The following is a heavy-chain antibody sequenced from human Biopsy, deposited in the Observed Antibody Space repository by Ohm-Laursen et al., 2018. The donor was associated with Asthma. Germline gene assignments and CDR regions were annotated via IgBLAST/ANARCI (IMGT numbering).Heavy chain of an antibody. CDR2: IYSGGTS. J-gene: IGHJ4*02. Sequence: LSLTCAASGFAVSRDPMFWVRQAPGKGLEWVSVIYSGGTSHTADSVGGRFTISRDYSKNTLYLQMHSLRAEDTAVYYCARGDSSNWSHYYFDYWGQGTLVTVSS. CDR1: GFAVSRDP. D-gene: IGHD3-22*01. CDR3: ARGDSSNWSHYYFDY. V-gene: IGHV3-53*01.